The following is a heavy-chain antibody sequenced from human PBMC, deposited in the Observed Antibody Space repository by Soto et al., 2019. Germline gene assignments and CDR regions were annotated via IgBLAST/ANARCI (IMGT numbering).Heavy chain of an antibody. Sequence: PSETLSLTCAVSGGSIISGGYSWSWIRQPPGKGLEWIGYIYSGTTHYNPSLESRVTIAMDRSKNQVSLSLKSVTAADTAVYYCAGMPYTSGLRFDPWGPGTLVTVSS. CDR3: AGMPYTSGLRFDP. J-gene: IGHJ5*02. D-gene: IGHD6-19*01. CDR2: IYSGTT. CDR1: GGSIISGGYS. V-gene: IGHV4-30-2*01.